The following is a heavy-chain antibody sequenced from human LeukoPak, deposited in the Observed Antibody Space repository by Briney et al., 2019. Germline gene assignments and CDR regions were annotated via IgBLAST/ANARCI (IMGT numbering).Heavy chain of an antibody. Sequence: PGGSLRLSCAASEFTFSNYGMHWVRQAPGKGLEWVAFIRFDGGNKYYADSVKGRFTISSDNSKNTLYLQMNSLRAEDTAVYYCAETTPYYYYYTDVWGKGTPVTVSS. CDR2: IRFDGGNK. J-gene: IGHJ6*03. CDR3: AETTPYYYYYTDV. CDR1: EFTFSNYG. D-gene: IGHD4-11*01. V-gene: IGHV3-30*02.